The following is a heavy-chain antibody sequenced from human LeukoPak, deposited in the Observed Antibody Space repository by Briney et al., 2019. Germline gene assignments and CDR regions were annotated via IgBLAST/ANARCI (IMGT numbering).Heavy chain of an antibody. J-gene: IGHJ4*02. CDR1: GYTFTSYD. D-gene: IGHD2-15*01. Sequence: GASVKVSCKASGYTFTSYDINWVRQATGQGLEWMGWMNPNSGNTGYAQKFQGRVTITADESTSTAYMELSSLRSEDTAVYYCARGRYCSGGSCQGVLDYWGQGTLVTVSS. CDR3: ARGRYCSGGSCQGVLDY. CDR2: MNPNSGNT. V-gene: IGHV1-8*01.